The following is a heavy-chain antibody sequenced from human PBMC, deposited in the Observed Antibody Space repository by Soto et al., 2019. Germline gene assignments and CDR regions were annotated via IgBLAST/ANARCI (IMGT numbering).Heavy chain of an antibody. CDR1: GGSISSGDYY. V-gene: IGHV4-30-4*01. J-gene: IGHJ6*02. CDR3: AREGFTYDYVWGRQSYGMDV. Sequence: TLSLTCTVSGGSISSGDYYWSWIRQPPGKGLEWIGYIYYSGSTYYNPSLKSRVTISVDTSKNQFSLKLSSVTAADTAVYYCAREGFTYDYVWGRQSYGMDVWGQGTTVTVSS. D-gene: IGHD3-16*01. CDR2: IYYSGST.